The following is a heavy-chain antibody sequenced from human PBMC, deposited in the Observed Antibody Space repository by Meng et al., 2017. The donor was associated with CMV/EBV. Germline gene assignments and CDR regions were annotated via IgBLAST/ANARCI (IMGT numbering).Heavy chain of an antibody. Sequence: VQLVESGGGLVKPGGSLILSCAASGFTFSSYSMNWVRQAPGKGLEWVSSISSSSSYIYYADSVKGRFTISRDNAKNSLYLQMNSLRAEDTAVYYCASYSSSWEGYWGQGTLVTVSS. CDR1: GFTFSSYS. J-gene: IGHJ4*02. V-gene: IGHV3-21*04. CDR3: ASYSSSWEGY. D-gene: IGHD6-13*01. CDR2: ISSSSSYI.